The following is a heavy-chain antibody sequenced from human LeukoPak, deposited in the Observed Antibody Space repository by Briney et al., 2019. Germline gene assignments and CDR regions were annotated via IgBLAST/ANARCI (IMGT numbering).Heavy chain of an antibody. CDR2: IKQDGSEK. CDR1: GFTFSTYG. V-gene: IGHV3-7*01. CDR3: ARDTHLYNWFDP. J-gene: IGHJ5*02. Sequence: PGGTLRLSCAASGFTFSTYGMSWVRQAPGKGLEWVANIKQDGSEKYSADSVKGRFTISRDNAKNSLYLQMNSLRAEDTAVYYCARDTHLYNWFDPWGQGTLVTVSS.